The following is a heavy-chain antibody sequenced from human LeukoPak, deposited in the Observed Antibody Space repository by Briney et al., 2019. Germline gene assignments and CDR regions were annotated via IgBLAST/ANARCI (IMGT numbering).Heavy chain of an antibody. V-gene: IGHV3-30*03. J-gene: IGHJ4*02. CDR1: GFTFSSYG. D-gene: IGHD2-2*01. CDR2: ISYDGSNK. CDR3: ARDPVPAAARHFDY. Sequence: PGGSLRLSCAASGFTFSSYGMHWVRQAPGKGLEWVAVISYDGSNKYYADSVKGRFTISRDNSKNTLYLQMNSLRPEDTAVYYCARDPVPAAARHFDYWGQGTLVTVSS.